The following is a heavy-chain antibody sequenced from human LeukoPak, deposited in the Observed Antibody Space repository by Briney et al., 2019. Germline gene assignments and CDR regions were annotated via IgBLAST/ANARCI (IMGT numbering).Heavy chain of an antibody. Sequence: ASVTVSCKASGYTFTSYGISWVRQAPGQGLEWMGWISAYNGNTNYAQKLQGRVTMTTDTSTSTAYMELRSLRSDDTAVYYCARIPGRLRADYNYYYVDVWGKGTTVTVSS. CDR3: ARIPGRLRADYNYYYVDV. CDR1: GYTFTSYG. D-gene: IGHD5-12*01. V-gene: IGHV1-18*01. CDR2: ISAYNGNT. J-gene: IGHJ6*03.